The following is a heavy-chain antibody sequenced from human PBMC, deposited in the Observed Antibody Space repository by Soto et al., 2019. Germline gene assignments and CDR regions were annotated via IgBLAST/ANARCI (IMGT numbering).Heavy chain of an antibody. CDR1: GGTFSSYS. CDR2: ILPVFRTA. CDR3: ARGGVLPAARGMDV. Sequence: GASVKVSCKASGGTFSSYSISWVRQAPGRGLEWMGGILPVFRTASYAQKFQGRVTISADDSTSTAYMELSSLRSEDTAMYYCARGGVLPAARGMDVWGQGTTVTVSS. J-gene: IGHJ6*02. D-gene: IGHD2-2*01. V-gene: IGHV1-69*13.